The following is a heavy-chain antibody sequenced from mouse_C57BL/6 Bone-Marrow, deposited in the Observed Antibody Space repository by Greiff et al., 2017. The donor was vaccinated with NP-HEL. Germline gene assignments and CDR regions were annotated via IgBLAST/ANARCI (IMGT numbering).Heavy chain of an antibody. CDR3: ARDPLTDWYFDV. CDR1: GFTFSSYA. V-gene: IGHV5-4*01. J-gene: IGHJ1*03. Sequence: EVKLVESGGGLVKPGGSLKLSCAASGFTFSSYAMSWVRQTPEKRLEWVATISDGGSYTYYPDNVKGRFTISRDNAKDNLYLQMSHLKSEDTAMYYCARDPLTDWYFDVWGTGTTVTVSS. CDR2: ISDGGSYT. D-gene: IGHD4-1*01.